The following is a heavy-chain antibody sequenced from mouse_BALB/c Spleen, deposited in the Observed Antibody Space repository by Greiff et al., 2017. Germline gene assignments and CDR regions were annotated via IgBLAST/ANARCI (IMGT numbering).Heavy chain of an antibody. CDR2: INPSTGYT. D-gene: IGHD1-1*01. J-gene: IGHJ3*01. Sequence: VMLVESGAELAKPGASVKMSCKASGYTFTSYWMHWVKQRPGQGLEWIGYINPSTGYTEYNQKFKDKATLTADKSSSTAYMQLSSLTSEDSAVYYCAPYGSSYAFAYWGQGTLVTVSA. CDR3: APYGSSYAFAY. CDR1: GYTFTSYW. V-gene: IGHV1-7*01.